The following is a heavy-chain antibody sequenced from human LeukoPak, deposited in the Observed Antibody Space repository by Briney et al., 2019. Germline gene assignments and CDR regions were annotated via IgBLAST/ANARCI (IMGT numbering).Heavy chain of an antibody. V-gene: IGHV1-8*03. D-gene: IGHD2-15*01. J-gene: IGHJ5*02. CDR3: ARDRVLSAPDRYCSGGSCGWFDP. CDR1: GYTSTSYD. CDR2: INPNSGNT. Sequence: ASLKVSCKASGYTSTSYDINSVRQATGQGLERMVWINPNSGNTGYAQKFQGRVTITRNTSTSTAYMELRSLRSDDTAVYYCARDRVLSAPDRYCSGGSCGWFDPWGQGTLVTVSS.